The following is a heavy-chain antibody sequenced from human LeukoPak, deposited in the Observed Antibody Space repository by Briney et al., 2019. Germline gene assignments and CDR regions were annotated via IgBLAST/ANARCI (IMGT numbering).Heavy chain of an antibody. CDR1: GYTFTSYG. CDR2: VSAYNGNT. Sequence: GASVKVSCKASGYTFTSYGISWVRQAPGQGLEWMGWVSAYNGNTNYAQKLQGRVTMTTDTSTSTAYTELRSLRSDDTAVYYCARAPPSYYFYYFDYWGQGTLVTVSS. V-gene: IGHV1-18*01. D-gene: IGHD2/OR15-2a*01. J-gene: IGHJ4*02. CDR3: ARAPPSYYFYYFDY.